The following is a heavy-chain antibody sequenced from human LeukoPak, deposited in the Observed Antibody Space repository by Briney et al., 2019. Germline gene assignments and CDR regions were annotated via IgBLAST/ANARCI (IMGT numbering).Heavy chain of an antibody. D-gene: IGHD3-9*01. J-gene: IGHJ4*02. V-gene: IGHV1-18*01. Sequence: ASVKVSCKASGYTFTSYGISWVLQAPGQGLEWMGWISAYNGNTNYAQNLQGRVTMTTDTSTSTAYMELRSLRSDDTAVYFFPAEAGVRYFDWLDYWGQGTLVTVSS. CDR3: PAEAGVRYFDWLDY. CDR1: GYTFTSYG. CDR2: ISAYNGNT.